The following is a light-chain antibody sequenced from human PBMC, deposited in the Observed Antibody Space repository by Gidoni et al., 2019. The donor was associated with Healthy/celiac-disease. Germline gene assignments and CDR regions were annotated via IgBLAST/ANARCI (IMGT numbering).Light chain of an antibody. CDR1: SSDVGGYNY. V-gene: IGLV2-14*01. J-gene: IGLJ2*01. CDR3: SSYTSSSTLVV. CDR2: EVR. Sequence: QSALTQPASVSGSPGQSITISGTGTSSDVGGYNYVSWYQQHPGKAPKLMIYEVRNRPSGVSNRFSGSKSGNTASLTISGLQAEDEADYYCSSYTSSSTLVVFGGGTKLTVL.